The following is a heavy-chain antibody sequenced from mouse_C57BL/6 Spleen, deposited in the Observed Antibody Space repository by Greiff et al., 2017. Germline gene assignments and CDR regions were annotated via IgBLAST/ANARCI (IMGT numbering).Heavy chain of an antibody. D-gene: IGHD1-1*01. Sequence: EVKLMESGPGLVKPSQSLSLTCSVTGYSITSGYYWNWIRQFPGNKLEWMGYISYDGSNNYNPSLKNRISITRDTSKNQFFLKLNSVTTEDTATYYCARDKDYYGSSSYYFDYWGQGTTLTVSS. J-gene: IGHJ2*01. V-gene: IGHV3-6*01. CDR3: ARDKDYYGSSSYYFDY. CDR2: ISYDGSN. CDR1: GYSITSGYY.